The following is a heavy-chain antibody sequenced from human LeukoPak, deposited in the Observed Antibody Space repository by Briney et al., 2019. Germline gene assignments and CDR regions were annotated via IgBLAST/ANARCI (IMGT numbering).Heavy chain of an antibody. CDR1: GGSFSGYY. CDR2: INYSGST. Sequence: SETLSLTCAVYGGSFSGYYWSWIRQPPGKGLEWIGEINYSGSTNYNPSLKSRVTISVDTSKNQFSLKLSSVTAADTAVYYCARELPRSRRRDGYSSNYFDYWGQGTLVTVSS. CDR3: ARELPRSRRRDGYSSNYFDY. J-gene: IGHJ4*02. D-gene: IGHD5-24*01. V-gene: IGHV4-34*01.